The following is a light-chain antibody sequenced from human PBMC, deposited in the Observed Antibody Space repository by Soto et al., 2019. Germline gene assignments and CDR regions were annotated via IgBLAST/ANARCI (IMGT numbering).Light chain of an antibody. CDR2: AAS. Sequence: DIQMTQSPSSLSASVGDRVTITCRASQAIINYLAWYQQKPGKAPKLLIYAASTLQSGVTSRFSGSGSGTDFTLTISGLQPEDVATYYCHKYNSSPLSFGGGTKVEIK. CDR1: QAIINY. J-gene: IGKJ4*01. V-gene: IGKV1-27*01. CDR3: HKYNSSPLS.